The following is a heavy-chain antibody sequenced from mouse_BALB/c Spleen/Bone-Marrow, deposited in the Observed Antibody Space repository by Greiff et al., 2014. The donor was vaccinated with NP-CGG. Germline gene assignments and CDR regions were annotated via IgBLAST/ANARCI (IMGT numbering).Heavy chain of an antibody. CDR2: INPSNGGT. CDR1: GYTFSSYY. Sequence: QVQLQQSGAELVKPGASVKLSCEASGYTFSSYYMYWVKQRPGQGLEWIGEINPSNGGTKFNEKFKSKATLTVDKSSSTAYMQLSSLTSEDSAVYYCTRSNYGYWYFDVWGAGTTVTVSS. D-gene: IGHD1-1*01. CDR3: TRSNYGYWYFDV. V-gene: IGHV1S81*02. J-gene: IGHJ1*01.